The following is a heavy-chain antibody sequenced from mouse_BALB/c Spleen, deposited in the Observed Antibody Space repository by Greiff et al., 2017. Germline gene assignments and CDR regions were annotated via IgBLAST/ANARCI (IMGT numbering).Heavy chain of an antibody. D-gene: IGHD2-2*01. CDR3: ARGYDGYAMDY. CDR2: INPYNDGT. CDR1: GYTFTSYV. J-gene: IGHJ4*01. Sequence: VQLQQPGAELVMPGASVTMSCKASGYTFTSYVMHWVKQKPGQGLEWIGYINPYNDGTKYNEKFKGKATLTSDKSSSTAYMELSSLTSEDSAVYYCARGYDGYAMDYWGQGTSVTVSS. V-gene: IGHV1-14*01.